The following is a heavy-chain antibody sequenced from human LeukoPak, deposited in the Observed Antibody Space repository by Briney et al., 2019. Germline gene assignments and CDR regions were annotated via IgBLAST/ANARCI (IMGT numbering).Heavy chain of an antibody. D-gene: IGHD2-21*01. CDR3: ARGAIPVALHWFDP. V-gene: IGHV4-4*07. CDR1: GGSISSYY. J-gene: IGHJ5*02. Sequence: SETLSLTCTVSGGSISSYYWSWVRQPAGKGLEWLGRIYTSGSTGYNPSLKSRVTMSVDTSKNQISLKLTSVTAADTAVYYCARGAIPVALHWFDPWGQGILVTVSS. CDR2: IYTSGST.